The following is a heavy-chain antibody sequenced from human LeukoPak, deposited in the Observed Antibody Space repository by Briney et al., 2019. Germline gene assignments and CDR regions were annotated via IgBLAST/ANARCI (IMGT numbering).Heavy chain of an antibody. CDR1: GSISSRSYY. CDR3: ARQGLYDDFSSRHLCRPPMLDWSLDY. J-gene: IGHJ4*02. CDR2: TYYSVSA. Sequence: SETLSLTCTVSGSISSRSYYWGWLRQPQGKGLGWIGGTYYSVSAYYTRSLKCRVTISVDTSKNQVSLKLSSVTAADTAVYYCARQGLYDDFSSRHLCRPPMLDWSLDYWGQGSLVTVSS. D-gene: IGHD3-3*01. V-gene: IGHV4-39*01.